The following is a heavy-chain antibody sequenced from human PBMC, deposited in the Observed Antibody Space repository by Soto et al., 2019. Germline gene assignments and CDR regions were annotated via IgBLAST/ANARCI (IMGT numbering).Heavy chain of an antibody. CDR2: IYYSGST. V-gene: IGHV4-59*01. Sequence: QVQLQESGPGLVKPSETLSLTCTVSGGSISSYYWSWIRQPPGKGLEWIGNIYYSGSTNYNPSLKSRVTISVDTSKNQFSLKLSSVTAADTAVYYCARVSSGNIAYWGQGTLVTVSS. D-gene: IGHD1-26*01. CDR1: GGSISSYY. CDR3: ARVSSGNIAY. J-gene: IGHJ4*02.